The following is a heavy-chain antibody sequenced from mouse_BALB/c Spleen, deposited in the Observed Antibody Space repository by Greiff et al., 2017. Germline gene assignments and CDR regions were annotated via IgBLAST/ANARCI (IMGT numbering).Heavy chain of an antibody. CDR3: ARSGKGAMDY. CDR1: GYTFTSYW. V-gene: IGHV1-7*01. J-gene: IGHJ4*01. CDR2: INPSTGYT. Sequence: QVQLKQSGAELAKPGASVKMSCKASGYTFTSYWMHWVKQRPGQGLEWIGYINPSTGYTEYNQKFKDKATLTADKSSSTAYMQLSSLTSEDSAVYYCARSGKGAMDYWGQGTSVTVSS. D-gene: IGHD1-3*01.